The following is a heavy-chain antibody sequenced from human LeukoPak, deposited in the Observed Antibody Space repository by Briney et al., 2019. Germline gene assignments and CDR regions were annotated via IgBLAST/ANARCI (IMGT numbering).Heavy chain of an antibody. J-gene: IGHJ5*02. V-gene: IGHV1-3*01. D-gene: IGHD3-10*01. CDR1: GYTFSNSG. CDR2: INAGNGNT. CDR3: ARGRGLIGTSRFDP. Sequence: ASVKVSCKASGYTFSNSGLHWVRQAPGQSLEWMGWINAGNGNTKYSQKFQDRLTITRDKSASTVYMELNSLKSEDTAMYCCARGRGLIGTSRFDPWGQGTLVIVSS.